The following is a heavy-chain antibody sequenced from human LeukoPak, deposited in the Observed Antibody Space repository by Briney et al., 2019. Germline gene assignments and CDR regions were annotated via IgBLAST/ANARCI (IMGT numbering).Heavy chain of an antibody. CDR1: GGSISSGGYS. V-gene: IGHV4-30-2*01. CDR3: AREGAYCSSTSCHIQNWFDP. D-gene: IGHD2-2*01. J-gene: IGHJ5*02. Sequence: PSQTLSLTCAVSGGSISSGGYSWSWIRQPPGKGLEWIGYIYHSGSTYYNPSLKSRVTISVDRSKNQFSLKLSSVTAADTAVYYCAREGAYCSSTSCHIQNWFDPWGQGTLVTVSS. CDR2: IYHSGST.